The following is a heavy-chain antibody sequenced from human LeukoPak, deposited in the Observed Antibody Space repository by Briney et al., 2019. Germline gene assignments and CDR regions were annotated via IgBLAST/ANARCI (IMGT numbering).Heavy chain of an antibody. J-gene: IGHJ4*02. D-gene: IGHD6-13*01. CDR2: INPNSGGT. Sequence: GASVKVSCKASGYTFTGYYMHWVRQAPGQGLEWMGWINPNSGGTNYAQKFQGRVTMTRETSISTAYMGLSRLRSDDTAVYYCARDPNIAAALWGQGTLVTVSS. V-gene: IGHV1-2*02. CDR3: ARDPNIAAAL. CDR1: GYTFTGYY.